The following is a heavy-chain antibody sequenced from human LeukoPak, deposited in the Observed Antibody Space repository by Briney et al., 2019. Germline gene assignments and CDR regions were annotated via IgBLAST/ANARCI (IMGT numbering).Heavy chain of an antibody. CDR1: GYSISSGYY. D-gene: IGHD3-22*01. CDR2: MYHTGST. Sequence: PSETLSLTCAVSGYSISSGYYWGCIRQPPGKGLEWIGSMYHTGSTHYNPSLKSRVTISVDTSKNQFSLKLSSVTAADTAVYYCARINYYDSSGYFGYFDYWGQGTPVTVSS. J-gene: IGHJ4*02. V-gene: IGHV4-38-2*01. CDR3: ARINYYDSSGYFGYFDY.